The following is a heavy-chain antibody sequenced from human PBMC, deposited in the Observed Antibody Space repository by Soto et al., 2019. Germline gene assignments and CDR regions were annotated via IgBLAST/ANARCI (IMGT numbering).Heavy chain of an antibody. CDR1: GFTFSSYA. Sequence: PGGSLRLSCAASGFTFSSYAMSWVRQAPGKGLEWVSAISGSGGSTYYADSVKGRFTISRDNSKNTLYLQMNSLGAEDTAVYYCAKDPSVYWGARAASDYFDYWGQGTLVTVSS. D-gene: IGHD2-8*02. J-gene: IGHJ4*02. CDR2: ISGSGGST. V-gene: IGHV3-23*01. CDR3: AKDPSVYWGARAASDYFDY.